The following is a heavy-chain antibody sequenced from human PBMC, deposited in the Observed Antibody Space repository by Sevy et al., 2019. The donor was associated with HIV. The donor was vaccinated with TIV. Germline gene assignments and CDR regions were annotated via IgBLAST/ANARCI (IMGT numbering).Heavy chain of an antibody. Sequence: GGSLRLSCAASGFTFSSFGMHWVRQAPGKGLEWVAVIWNDRSNKHYADSVKGRFTISRDNSKNTLYLQMNSLRAEDKAVYYCASLPNNYSDNSGYSGKDDFDIWGQGTMVTVSS. CDR3: ASLPNNYSDNSGYSGKDDFDI. V-gene: IGHV3-33*01. CDR2: IWNDRSNK. J-gene: IGHJ3*02. CDR1: GFTFSSFG. D-gene: IGHD3-22*01.